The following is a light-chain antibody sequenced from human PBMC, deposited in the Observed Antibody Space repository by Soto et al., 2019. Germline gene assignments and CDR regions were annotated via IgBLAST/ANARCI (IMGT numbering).Light chain of an antibody. V-gene: IGKV1-27*01. CDR2: AAS. Sequence: DIQMTQSPSSLSASLGDRVTITCRASQGIGIYLAWFQQRPGKVPKLLIYAASTLQSGVPSRFSGSGSGTEFTLAISSLQHEDVATYYCQEYNSAPLTFGGGTRVEIK. J-gene: IGKJ4*01. CDR1: QGIGIY. CDR3: QEYNSAPLT.